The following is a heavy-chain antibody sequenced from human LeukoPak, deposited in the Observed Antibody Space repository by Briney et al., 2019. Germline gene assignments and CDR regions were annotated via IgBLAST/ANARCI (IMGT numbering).Heavy chain of an antibody. D-gene: IGHD1-26*01. V-gene: IGHV1-18*01. Sequence: ASVKVSCKASGFTFTSYGISWVRQAPGQGLEWMGWISVYNGNTNYAQKLQGRVTMTTDTSTSTAYMELRSLRSDEPAVYYCVRDLKRSRARWENLGFDPWGQGTLVTVSS. CDR2: ISVYNGNT. CDR3: VRDLKRSRARWENLGFDP. CDR1: GFTFTSYG. J-gene: IGHJ5*02.